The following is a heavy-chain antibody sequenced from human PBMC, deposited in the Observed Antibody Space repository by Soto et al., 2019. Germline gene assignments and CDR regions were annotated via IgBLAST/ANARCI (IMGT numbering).Heavy chain of an antibody. CDR1: GFTFSSYW. V-gene: IGHV3-7*01. D-gene: IGHD3-22*01. CDR3: ARVTMIVVVITYAFDI. Sequence: GGSLRLSCAASGFTFSSYWMSWVRQAPGKGLEWVANIKQDGSEKYYVDSVKGRFTISRDNAKNSLYLQMNSLRAEDTAVYYCARVTMIVVVITYAFDIWGQGTMVTVS. J-gene: IGHJ3*02. CDR2: IKQDGSEK.